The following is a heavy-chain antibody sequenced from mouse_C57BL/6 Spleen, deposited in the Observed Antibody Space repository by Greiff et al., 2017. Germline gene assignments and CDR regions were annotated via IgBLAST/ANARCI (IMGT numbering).Heavy chain of an antibody. J-gene: IGHJ2*01. Sequence: QVQLKESGAELVMPGASVKLSCKASGYTFTSYWMHWVKQRPGQGLEWIGEIDPSDSYTNYSQKFKGKSTLTVDKSSSTAYMQLSSLTSEDSAVYYCARRGKGCFDYWGQGTTLTVSS. CDR3: ARRGKGCFDY. V-gene: IGHV1-69*01. CDR1: GYTFTSYW. CDR2: IDPSDSYT.